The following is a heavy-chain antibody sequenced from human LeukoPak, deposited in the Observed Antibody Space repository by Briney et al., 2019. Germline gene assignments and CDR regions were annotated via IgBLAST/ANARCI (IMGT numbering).Heavy chain of an antibody. D-gene: IGHD3-16*02. Sequence: GGSLTLSCAASGFTFSSYAMSWVRHAPGKGLEWVSAISGSGGSTYYADSVKGRFTISRDNSKNTLYLQMNSLRAEDTAVYYCAKGDYRSPYYYFGMDVWGQGTTVTVSS. CDR1: GFTFSSYA. J-gene: IGHJ6*02. CDR2: ISGSGGST. V-gene: IGHV3-23*01. CDR3: AKGDYRSPYYYFGMDV.